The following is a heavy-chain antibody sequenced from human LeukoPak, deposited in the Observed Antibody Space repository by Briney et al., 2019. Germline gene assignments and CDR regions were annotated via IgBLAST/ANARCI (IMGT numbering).Heavy chain of an antibody. V-gene: IGHV3-30*02. J-gene: IGHJ4*02. CDR2: IRYDGGNK. D-gene: IGHD3-22*01. Sequence: GGSLRLSCAASGFTFSSYGMHWVRQAPGKGLEWVAFIRYDGGNKYYADSVKGRFTISRDNSKNTLYLQMNSLRAEDTAVYYCAKDFGYYDSSGAFDYWGRGTLVTVSS. CDR3: AKDFGYYDSSGAFDY. CDR1: GFTFSSYG.